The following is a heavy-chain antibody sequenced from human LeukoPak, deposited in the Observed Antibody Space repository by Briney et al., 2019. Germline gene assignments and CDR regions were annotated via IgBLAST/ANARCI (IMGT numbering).Heavy chain of an antibody. Sequence: KPSETLSLTCTVSGGSISSSSYYWGWIRQPPGKGLEWIGSIYYSGSTYYNPSLKSRVTISVDTSKNQFSLKLSSVTAADTAVYYCASIHLHSSSQLISYYMDVWGKGTTVTVSS. CDR1: GGSISSSSYY. CDR2: IYYSGST. D-gene: IGHD6-13*01. J-gene: IGHJ6*03. CDR3: ASIHLHSSSQLISYYMDV. V-gene: IGHV4-39*07.